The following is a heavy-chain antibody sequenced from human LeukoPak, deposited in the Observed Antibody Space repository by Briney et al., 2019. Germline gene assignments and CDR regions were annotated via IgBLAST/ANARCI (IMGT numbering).Heavy chain of an antibody. Sequence: PGGSLRLSCAASGFAFSSLAMAWVGQAPGKGLEWVSVISDSGDLTYYADSVKGRFTISRDNAKNMVYLQMNSLRGEDTAVYYCARENFGPWGQGTQVTVSS. CDR2: ISDSGDLT. CDR1: GFAFSSLA. V-gene: IGHV3-23*01. J-gene: IGHJ5*02. CDR3: ARENFGP.